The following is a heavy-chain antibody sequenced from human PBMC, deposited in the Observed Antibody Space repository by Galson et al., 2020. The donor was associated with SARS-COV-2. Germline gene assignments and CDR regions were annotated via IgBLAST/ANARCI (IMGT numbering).Heavy chain of an antibody. CDR3: AKDIGGTIFGVVIIRGYMDV. CDR2: ISGDGGST. Sequence: GRSLRLSCAASGFTFDDYAMHWVRQAPGKGLEWVSLISGDGGSTYYADSVKGRFTISRDNSKNSLYLQMNSLRTEDTSLYYCAKDIGGTIFGVVIIRGYMDVWGKGTTVTVSS. CDR1: GFTFDDYA. J-gene: IGHJ6*03. V-gene: IGHV3-43*02. D-gene: IGHD3-3*01.